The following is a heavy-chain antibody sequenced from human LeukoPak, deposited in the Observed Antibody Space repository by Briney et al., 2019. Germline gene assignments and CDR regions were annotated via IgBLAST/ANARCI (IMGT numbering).Heavy chain of an antibody. CDR3: ARRGESRRMYYFDY. CDR2: ISAYNGNT. V-gene: IGHV1-18*04. J-gene: IGHJ4*02. D-gene: IGHD2-21*01. CDR1: GYTFTSYG. Sequence: AASVKVSCKASGYTFTSYGISWVRQAPGQGLEWMGWISAYNGNTNYAQKLQGRVTTTTDTSTSTAYMELRSLRSDDTAVYYCARRGESRRMYYFDYWGQGTLVTVSS.